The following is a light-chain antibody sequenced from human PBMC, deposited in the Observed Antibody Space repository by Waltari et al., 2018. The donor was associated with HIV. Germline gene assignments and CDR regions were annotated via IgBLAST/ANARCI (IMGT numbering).Light chain of an antibody. CDR1: NLGTLR. CDR2: YDN. V-gene: IGLV3-21*01. CDR3: QVWQKPGRYV. Sequence: TQRGSGSVALVQTVSITCEGNNLGTLRVHWYRQTPGQAPILIIYYDNDRPSGISERFSGSKSGDTATLSISRVEAGDEGEYFCQVWQKPGRYVFGSGTKVTVL. J-gene: IGLJ1*01.